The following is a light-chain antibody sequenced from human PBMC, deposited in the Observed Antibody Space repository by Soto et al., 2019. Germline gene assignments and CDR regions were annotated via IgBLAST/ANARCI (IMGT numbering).Light chain of an antibody. CDR1: QSIATSQ. V-gene: IGKV3-20*01. CDR3: QQFAASPRT. Sequence: IVFTQSPCTLSLSPGERDTLLCRASQSIATSQLAWYQQKPGQAPRLLIGASTRATGIPDRFSDSGSGTDFTLTISRLEPEDFAVYYCQQFAASPRTFGQGTKVDIK. CDR2: GAS. J-gene: IGKJ1*01.